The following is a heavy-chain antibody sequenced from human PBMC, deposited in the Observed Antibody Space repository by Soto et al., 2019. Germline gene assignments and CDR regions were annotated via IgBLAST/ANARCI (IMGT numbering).Heavy chain of an antibody. J-gene: IGHJ4*02. Sequence: SETLSLTCAVSGGSIDSGAFSLSWIRQPPGKCLEWIGYVTHSGTAYSIPSLNSRLTLSVDSSQTQFSLKLTSVTAADSAFYYCARIHWAQSSLDYWGRGILVTVYS. CDR2: VTHSGTA. CDR1: GGSIDSGAFS. D-gene: IGHD6-19*01. V-gene: IGHV4-30-2*01. CDR3: ARIHWAQSSLDY.